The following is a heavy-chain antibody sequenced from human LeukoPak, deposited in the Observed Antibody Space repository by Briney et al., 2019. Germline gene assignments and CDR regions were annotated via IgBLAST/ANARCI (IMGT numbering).Heavy chain of an antibody. V-gene: IGHV1-69*13. CDR1: GGTFSSYA. D-gene: IGHD4-17*01. J-gene: IGHJ6*02. Sequence: GASVKVSCKASGGTFSSYAISWVRQAPGQGLEWMGGIIPIFGTANYAQKFQGRVTITADESTSTAYMELSSLRSEDTAVYYCARSPKYGDYISDVWGQGTTVTVSS. CDR2: IIPIFGTA. CDR3: ARSPKYGDYISDV.